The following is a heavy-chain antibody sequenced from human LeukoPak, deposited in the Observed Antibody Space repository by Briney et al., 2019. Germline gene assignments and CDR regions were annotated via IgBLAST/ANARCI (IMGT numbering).Heavy chain of an antibody. CDR2: ISISGDSL. CDR3: AKDFTAVAGTSAPDY. V-gene: IGHV3-23*01. Sequence: PGGSLRLSCGASGFTFSNYAMSWVRQAPGKGLEWVSSISISGDSLYYADSVKGRFTISRDNSKNTLYLQMNSLRAEDTAVYYCAKDFTAVAGTSAPDYWGQGTLVTVSS. D-gene: IGHD6-19*01. CDR1: GFTFSNYA. J-gene: IGHJ4*02.